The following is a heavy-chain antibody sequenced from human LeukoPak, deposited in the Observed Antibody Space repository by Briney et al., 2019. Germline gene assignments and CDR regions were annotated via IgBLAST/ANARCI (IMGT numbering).Heavy chain of an antibody. D-gene: IGHD3-16*01. V-gene: IGHV3-48*03. CDR3: ARGLRKGRYFDY. Sequence: GGSLRLSCAASGFTFSTYEMNWLRQAPEKGLEWVSHISGSGGAIYYADSVKGRFTISRDDAENSLYLQTNRLRAEDTAIYYCARGLRKGRYFDYWGQGTLVTVSS. CDR2: ISGSGGAI. CDR1: GFTFSTYE. J-gene: IGHJ4*02.